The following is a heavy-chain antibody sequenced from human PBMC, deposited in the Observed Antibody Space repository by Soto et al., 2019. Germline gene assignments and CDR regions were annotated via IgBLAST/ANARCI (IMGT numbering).Heavy chain of an antibody. V-gene: IGHV4-39*01. CDR2: IYYSGNT. J-gene: IGHJ4*02. CDR1: GDSISSRSYY. Sequence: PSETLSLTCSLSGDSISSRSYYWGWIRQPPGKGLEWIGSIYYSGNTYYNPSLKSRVTMSVDTSKNQFSLKLNSVTAADTALYYCARQRARTNSPHNLWGQGTLVTVSS. D-gene: IGHD1-1*01. CDR3: ARQRARTNSPHNL.